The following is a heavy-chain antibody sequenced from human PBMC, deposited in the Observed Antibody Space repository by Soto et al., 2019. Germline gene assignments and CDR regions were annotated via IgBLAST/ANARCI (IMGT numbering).Heavy chain of an antibody. CDR2: INHSGST. D-gene: IGHD1-1*01. Sequence: SETLSLTCAVYGGSFSGYYWSWIRQPPGKGLEWIGEINHSGSTNYNPSLKSRVTISVDTSKNQFSLKLSSVTAADTAVYYCASGIKLERRGKRYNWFDPWGQGTLVTVSS. CDR1: GGSFSGYY. CDR3: ASGIKLERRGKRYNWFDP. V-gene: IGHV4-34*01. J-gene: IGHJ5*02.